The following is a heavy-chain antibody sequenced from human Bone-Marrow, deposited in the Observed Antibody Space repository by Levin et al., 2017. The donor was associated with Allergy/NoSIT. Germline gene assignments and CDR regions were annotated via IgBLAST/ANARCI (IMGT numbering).Heavy chain of an antibody. CDR3: AKDGPDAWFYFDY. D-gene: IGHD3-16*01. CDR1: GFSLNNHV. CDR2: INTSGRDI. Sequence: GSLRLSCAASGFSLNNHVMSWVRQAPGKGLEWVSSINTSGRDIDYADLVKGRFTISRDTSKNILYLQMNSLRAADTAIYYCAKDGPDAWFYFDYWGQGALVTVSS. J-gene: IGHJ4*02. V-gene: IGHV3-23*01.